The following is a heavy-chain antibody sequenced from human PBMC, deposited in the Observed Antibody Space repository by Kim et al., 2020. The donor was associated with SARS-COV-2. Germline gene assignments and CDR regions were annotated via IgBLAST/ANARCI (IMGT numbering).Heavy chain of an antibody. CDR3: AKDGSGSYYSPIDY. J-gene: IGHJ4*02. Sequence: ASSLKGRFTISRGNSKNTLYLQMNCLRAEDTAVYYCAKDGSGSYYSPIDYWGQGTLVSVSS. D-gene: IGHD3-10*01. V-gene: IGHV3-23*01.